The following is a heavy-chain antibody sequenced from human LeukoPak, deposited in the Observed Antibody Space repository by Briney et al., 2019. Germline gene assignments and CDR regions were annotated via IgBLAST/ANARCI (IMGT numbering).Heavy chain of an antibody. J-gene: IGHJ4*02. D-gene: IGHD2-15*01. V-gene: IGHV3-23*01. CDR1: GFTFSSYA. Sequence: GGSLRLSCAASGFTFSSYAMSWVRQAPGKGLEWVSAISGSGGSTYYADSVKGRFTISRDNSKNTLYLQMNSLRAEHTAVYYCAKVFEDIVVVVAAIFDYWGQGTLVTVSS. CDR2: ISGSGGST. CDR3: AKVFEDIVVVVAAIFDY.